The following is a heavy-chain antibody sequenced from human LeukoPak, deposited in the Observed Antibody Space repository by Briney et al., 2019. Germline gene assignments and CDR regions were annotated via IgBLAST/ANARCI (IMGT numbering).Heavy chain of an antibody. V-gene: IGHV3-7*04. J-gene: IGHJ4*02. CDR1: GFTFSSYS. Sequence: QPGGSLRLSCAASGFTFSSYSMSWVRQVPGKGLEWVANINQAGSEKYYGESAKGRFTISRDNVKNSLYLQMNSLRVEDTAMYYCARARFDFGEAADWGQGTLVTVSS. CDR3: ARARFDFGEAAD. D-gene: IGHD3-10*01. CDR2: INQAGSEK.